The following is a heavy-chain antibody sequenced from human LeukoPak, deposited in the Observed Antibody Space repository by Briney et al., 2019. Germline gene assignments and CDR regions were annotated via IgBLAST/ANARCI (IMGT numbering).Heavy chain of an antibody. D-gene: IGHD3-3*01. CDR2: IYHSGST. CDR1: GYSISSGYY. Sequence: SETLSLTCTVSGYSISSGYYWGWIRQPPGKGLEWIGSIYHSGSTYYNPSLKSRVTISVDTSKNQFSLKLSSVTAADTAAYYCARVPRPSPFGVGDYWGQGTLVTVSS. CDR3: ARVPRPSPFGVGDY. V-gene: IGHV4-38-2*02. J-gene: IGHJ4*02.